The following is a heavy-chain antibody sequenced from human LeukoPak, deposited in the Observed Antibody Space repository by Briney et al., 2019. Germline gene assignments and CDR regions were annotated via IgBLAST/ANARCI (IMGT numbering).Heavy chain of an antibody. J-gene: IGHJ4*02. Sequence: WALVKVSCKASGYTFTGYYMHWVRQAPGQGLEWMGWINPNSGGTNYAQKFQGRVTMTRDTSISTAYMELSRLRSDDTAVYYCARDRTRTGYSSGWYHDYWGQGTLVTVSS. CDR2: INPNSGGT. CDR1: GYTFTGYY. D-gene: IGHD6-19*01. V-gene: IGHV1-2*02. CDR3: ARDRTRTGYSSGWYHDY.